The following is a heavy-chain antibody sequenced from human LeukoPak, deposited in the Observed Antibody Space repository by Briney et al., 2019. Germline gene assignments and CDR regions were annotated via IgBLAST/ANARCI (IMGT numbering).Heavy chain of an antibody. D-gene: IGHD2-2*01. CDR2: FYDTVST. CDR3: ARHGAFLTRGFCSSSNCYVVGLQT. V-gene: IGHV4-59*08. Sequence: SETLSLTCTVSGGSIGSSYWSWIRQSPGKGLEWIGYFYDTVSTKYNPSLKRRVSISTDTSKNQLSLKLNSVTAADTAVYYCARHGAFLTRGFCSSSNCYVVGLQTWGQGIMVSVSS. CDR1: GGSIGSSY. J-gene: IGHJ3*01.